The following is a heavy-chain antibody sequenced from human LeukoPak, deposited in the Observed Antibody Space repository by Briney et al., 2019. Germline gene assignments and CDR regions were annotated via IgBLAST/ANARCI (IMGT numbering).Heavy chain of an antibody. CDR2: IYYSGST. J-gene: IGHJ3*02. CDR3: ARARNYYDSSDYYYEGDAFDI. CDR1: GGSISSYH. D-gene: IGHD3-22*01. V-gene: IGHV4-59*01. Sequence: SETLSLTCTVSGGSISSYHWSWIRQPPGKGLECIGFIYYSGSTNYNPSLKSRVTISVDTSKNLFSLKLSSVTAADTAVYYCARARNYYDSSDYYYEGDAFDIWGQGTMVTVSS.